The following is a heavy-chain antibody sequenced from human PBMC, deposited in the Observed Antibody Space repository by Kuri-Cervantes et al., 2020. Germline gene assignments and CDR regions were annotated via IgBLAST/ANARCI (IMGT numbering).Heavy chain of an antibody. V-gene: IGHV1-2*02. J-gene: IGHJ5*02. Sequence: ASVKVSCKASGYTFTGYYMHXVRQAPGQGLXWMXWINPNSGGTNYAQKFQGRVTMTTDTSTSTAYMELRSLRSXDTAVYYCAXDLNWFDPWGQGTLVTVSS. CDR2: INPNSGGT. CDR1: GYTFTGYY. CDR3: AXDLNWFDP.